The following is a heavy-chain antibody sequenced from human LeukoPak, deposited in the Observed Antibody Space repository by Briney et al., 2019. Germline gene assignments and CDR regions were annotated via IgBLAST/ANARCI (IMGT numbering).Heavy chain of an antibody. CDR2: IKSKTDGGTT. V-gene: IGHV3-15*01. D-gene: IGHD3-3*01. Sequence: GGSLRLSCAASGFTFSNAWMSWVRQAPGKGLEWVGRIKSKTDGGTTDYVAPVKGRFTISGDDSKNTLYLQMNSLKTEDTAVYYCTTYDFWSGYYGGFDYWGQGTLVTVSS. CDR1: GFTFSNAW. CDR3: TTYDFWSGYYGGFDY. J-gene: IGHJ4*02.